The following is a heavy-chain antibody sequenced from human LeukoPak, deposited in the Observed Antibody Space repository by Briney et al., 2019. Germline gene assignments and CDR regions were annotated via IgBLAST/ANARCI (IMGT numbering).Heavy chain of an antibody. V-gene: IGHV4-61*08. CDR3: ARDRYSSSSRWFDP. D-gene: IGHD6-6*01. Sequence: PSQTLSLTCTVSGGSISSGDYYWSWIRQPPGKGLEWIGNIYYSGTTKYNPSLKSRVTILVDTSKNEFSLKLNSVTTADTAVYFCARDRYSSSSRWFDPWGQGTLVTVSS. J-gene: IGHJ5*02. CDR1: GGSISSGDYY. CDR2: IYYSGTT.